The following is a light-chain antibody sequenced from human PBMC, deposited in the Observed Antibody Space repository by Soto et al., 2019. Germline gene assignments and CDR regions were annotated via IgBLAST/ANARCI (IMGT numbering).Light chain of an antibody. CDR1: SSDVGAYNY. V-gene: IGLV2-8*01. CDR2: EVT. J-gene: IGLJ3*02. Sequence: QSALTQPPSASGSPGQSVTISCTGTSSDVGAYNYVSWYQQHAGKAPKLVIYEVTKRPSRVPDRFSGSKSANTAFLTVSWLQAEDEADYCCRSFASSNTWVFGGGTKLTAL. CDR3: RSFASSNTWV.